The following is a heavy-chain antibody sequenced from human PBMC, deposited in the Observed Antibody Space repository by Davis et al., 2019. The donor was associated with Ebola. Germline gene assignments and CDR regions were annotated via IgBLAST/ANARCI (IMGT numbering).Heavy chain of an antibody. CDR2: IYIGGNT. CDR1: GSTVTANH. V-gene: IGHV3-53*01. Sequence: PSESLSLSCATSGSTVTANHMTWVRHAPGKGLEWVSVIYIGGNTYYGDSVKGRFTISRDNSQNTLYLEMNTLRVDDTAVYYCARVGRGIGVWGQGTLVTVSS. D-gene: IGHD2-15*01. J-gene: IGHJ4*02. CDR3: ARVGRGIGV.